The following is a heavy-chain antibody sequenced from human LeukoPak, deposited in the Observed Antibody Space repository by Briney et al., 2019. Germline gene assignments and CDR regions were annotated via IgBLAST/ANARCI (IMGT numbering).Heavy chain of an antibody. Sequence: GGSLRLSCAASGFTFSSYWMSWVRQAPGKGLEWVANIKQDGSEKYYVDSVKGRFTISRDNAKNSLYLQMNSLGVEDTAVYYCATDGALEMATIHFDYWGQGTLVTVSS. CDR3: ATDGALEMATIHFDY. CDR2: IKQDGSEK. CDR1: GFTFSSYW. D-gene: IGHD5-24*01. J-gene: IGHJ4*02. V-gene: IGHV3-7*01.